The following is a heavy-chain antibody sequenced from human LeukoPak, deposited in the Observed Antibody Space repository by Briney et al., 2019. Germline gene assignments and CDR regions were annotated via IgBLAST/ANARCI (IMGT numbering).Heavy chain of an antibody. Sequence: ASVKVSCKASGYTFTSCFMHWVRQAPGQGLEWMGLINPVTGATTYAQKFQGRVTLTRDTSMSTAYMELSRLTSDDTAVYYCARAGGRSWFDPWGQGTLVTVSS. CDR1: GYTFTSCF. J-gene: IGHJ5*02. V-gene: IGHV1-46*01. CDR2: INPVTGAT. CDR3: ARAGGRSWFDP.